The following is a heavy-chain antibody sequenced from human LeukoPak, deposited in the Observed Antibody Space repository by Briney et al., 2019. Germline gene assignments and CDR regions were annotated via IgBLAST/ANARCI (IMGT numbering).Heavy chain of an antibody. Sequence: SETLSLTCAVSGGSISSSYWWSWVRQPPGKGLEWIGEVYHSGSTNYNPSLKSRVTISVDTSKNQFSLKLSSVTAADTAVYYCARVSSNNWYNERGAFDIWGQGTMVTVSS. CDR2: VYHSGST. D-gene: IGHD6-13*01. CDR1: GGSISSSYW. CDR3: ARVSSNNWYNERGAFDI. V-gene: IGHV4-4*02. J-gene: IGHJ3*02.